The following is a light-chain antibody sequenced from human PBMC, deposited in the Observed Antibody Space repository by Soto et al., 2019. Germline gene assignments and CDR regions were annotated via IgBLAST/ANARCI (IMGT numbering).Light chain of an antibody. CDR2: DAS. V-gene: IGKV3-20*01. Sequence: ENVLTQSPGTLSLSPGERATLSCRASESVSSSYLAWYQQKPGQAPRLLIYDASNRAPGIPARFGGSGSGTDFALTISRLEPEDFAVYYCQQYVTYPWTFGQGTKVDIK. CDR1: ESVSSSY. CDR3: QQYVTYPWT. J-gene: IGKJ1*01.